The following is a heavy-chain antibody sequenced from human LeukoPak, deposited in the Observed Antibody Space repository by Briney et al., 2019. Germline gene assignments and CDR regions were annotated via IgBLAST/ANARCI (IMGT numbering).Heavy chain of an antibody. D-gene: IGHD3-10*01. CDR3: ATYYYGLFDI. CDR1: GGSISGDY. J-gene: IGHJ3*02. V-gene: IGHV4-59*12. CDR2: IHYSGST. Sequence: PSETLSLTCTVSGGSISGDYWSWIRQPPGKGLEWIGYIHYSGSTNYNPSLKSRVTISVDTSKNQFSLKLSSVTAADTAVYYCATYYYGLFDIWGQGTMVTVSS.